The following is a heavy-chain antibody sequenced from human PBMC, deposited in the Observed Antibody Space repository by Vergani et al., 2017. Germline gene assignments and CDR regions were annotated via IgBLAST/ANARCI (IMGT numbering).Heavy chain of an antibody. J-gene: IGHJ6*02. CDR2: IKSTFDRGTT. D-gene: IGHD2-21*01. V-gene: IGHV3-15*07. CDR1: GFSFRNAW. CDR3: TTDPRYCGDGSCYWQRDHHYYGMDV. Sequence: EVQLVESGGGIVKPGGSLRLSCVASGFSFRNAWMNWVRRTPGKGLEWVGRIKSTFDRGTTDYAAAVKGRFTMSRDDSKTTLFLQMNGMKTEDIGVYYCTTDPRYCGDGSCYWQRDHHYYGMDVWGQGTTVTVSS.